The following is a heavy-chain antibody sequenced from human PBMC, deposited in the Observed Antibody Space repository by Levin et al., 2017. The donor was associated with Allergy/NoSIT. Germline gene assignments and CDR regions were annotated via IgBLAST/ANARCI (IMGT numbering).Heavy chain of an antibody. CDR2: IGGNGGTT. D-gene: IGHD3-3*01. V-gene: IGHV3-64D*06. CDR3: ARGDETIPQEFDP. J-gene: IGHJ5*02. Sequence: GESLKISCSASGFTFSTYGMHWVRQAPGKELEFVSGIGGNGGTTDYTDSVKGRFTISRDNSKNMVYLQMSSLRTEDTAVYYCARGDETIPQEFDPRGQGTQVTVSS. CDR1: GFTFSTYG.